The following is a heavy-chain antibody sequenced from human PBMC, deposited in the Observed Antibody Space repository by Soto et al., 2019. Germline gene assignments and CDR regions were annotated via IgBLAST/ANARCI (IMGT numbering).Heavy chain of an antibody. V-gene: IGHV3-23*01. CDR1: GFTFSSFA. J-gene: IGHJ5*02. CDR2: IVSSGDAT. Sequence: GGSLRLSCAASGFTFSSFAMSWVRQAPGKGLEWVSAIVSSGDATYYADSVRDRFTISRDNSKSTLYLQMNSLRADDTAVYFCVKQGSWGQGTLVTVSS. CDR3: VKQGS.